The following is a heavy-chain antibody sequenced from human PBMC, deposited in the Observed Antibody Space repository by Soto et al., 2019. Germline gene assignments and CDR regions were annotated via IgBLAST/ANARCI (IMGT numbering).Heavy chain of an antibody. V-gene: IGHV1-8*01. Sequence: QVQLVQSGAEVKKPGASVKVSCKASGYTFTSYDINWVRQATGQGLEWMGWMNPNSGNTGYAQKFQGRVTMTRNTSISTAYIELSSLRSEDTAVYYCAVESYYYGSGSYYNTDWFDPWGQGTLVTVSS. J-gene: IGHJ5*02. CDR3: AVESYYYGSGSYYNTDWFDP. D-gene: IGHD3-10*01. CDR1: GYTFTSYD. CDR2: MNPNSGNT.